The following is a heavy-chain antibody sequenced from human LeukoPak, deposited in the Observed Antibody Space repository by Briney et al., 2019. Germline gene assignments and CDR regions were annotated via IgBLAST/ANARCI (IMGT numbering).Heavy chain of an antibody. CDR3: ALMTKEYYYYMDV. Sequence: PSETLSLTCTVSGGSISSYYWSWIRQPPGKGLEWIGYIYYSGSTNYNPSLKSRVTISVDTSKNQFSLKLSSVTAADTAVYYCALMTKEYYYYMDVWGKGTTVTISS. J-gene: IGHJ6*03. V-gene: IGHV4-59*01. CDR1: GGSISSYY. CDR2: IYYSGST. D-gene: IGHD4-11*01.